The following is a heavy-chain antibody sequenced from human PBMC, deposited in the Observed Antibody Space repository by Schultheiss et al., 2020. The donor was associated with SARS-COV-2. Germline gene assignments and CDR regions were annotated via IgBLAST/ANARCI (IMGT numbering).Heavy chain of an antibody. J-gene: IGHJ5*02. CDR3: AKGVWGVVVT. CDR1: GYTFTSYD. CDR2: MNPNSGGT. Sequence: ASVKVSCKASGYTFTSYDINWVRQATGQGLEWMGWMNPNSGGTNYAQKLQGRVTMTTDTSTSTAYMELSRLRSDDTAVYYCAKGVWGVVVTWGQGTLVTVSS. V-gene: IGHV1-8*01. D-gene: IGHD3-22*01.